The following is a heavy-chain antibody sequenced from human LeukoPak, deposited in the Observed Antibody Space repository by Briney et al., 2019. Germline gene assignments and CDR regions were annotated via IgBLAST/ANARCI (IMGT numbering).Heavy chain of an antibody. CDR1: GGTFSNYA. Sequence: SVKVSCKASGGTFSNYAISWVRQAPGQGLEWMGGIIPIFGTANYAQKFRGRVTITADKSTRTAYMELSSLRSEDTAVYYCARYYYETIGYYFDYWGQGTLVTVSS. D-gene: IGHD3-22*01. CDR3: ARYYYETIGYYFDY. J-gene: IGHJ4*02. V-gene: IGHV1-69*06. CDR2: IIPIFGTA.